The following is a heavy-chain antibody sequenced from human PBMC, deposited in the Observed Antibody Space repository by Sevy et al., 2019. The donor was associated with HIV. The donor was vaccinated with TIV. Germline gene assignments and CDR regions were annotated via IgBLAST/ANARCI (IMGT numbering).Heavy chain of an antibody. Sequence: GESLKIYCKGSGYSFTRYWIGWVRQMPGKGLEWIVIFYPGDSDTRYSPSFQDPVTIPADKSISNAYLQLSSLKASDYAMYYCARKYSSSSGFVDYWGQGTLVTVSS. D-gene: IGHD6-6*01. CDR2: FYPGDSDT. CDR1: GYSFTRYW. CDR3: ARKYSSSSGFVDY. V-gene: IGHV5-51*01. J-gene: IGHJ4*02.